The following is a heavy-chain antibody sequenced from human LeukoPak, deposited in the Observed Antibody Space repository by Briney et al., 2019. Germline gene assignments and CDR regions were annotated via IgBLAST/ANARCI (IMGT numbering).Heavy chain of an antibody. Sequence: GGSLRLSCAASGFTFVGYAMHWVRQAPGKGLEWVSGISWNSGSIGYADSVKGRFTISRDNAKNSLYLQMNSLRAEDTAVYYCAELGITMIGGVWGKGTTVTISS. CDR1: GFTFVGYA. D-gene: IGHD3-10*02. CDR2: ISWNSGSI. CDR3: AELGITMIGGV. J-gene: IGHJ6*04. V-gene: IGHV3-9*01.